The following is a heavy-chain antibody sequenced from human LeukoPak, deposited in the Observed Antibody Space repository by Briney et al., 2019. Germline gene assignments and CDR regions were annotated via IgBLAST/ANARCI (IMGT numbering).Heavy chain of an antibody. J-gene: IGHJ4*02. CDR3: ARGQGIAARPISY. Sequence: SETLSLTCAVYGGSFSGYYWSWIRQPPGKGLEWIGEINNSGSTNYNPSLKSRVTISVDTSKNQFSLKLSSVTAADTAVYYCARGQGIAARPISYWGQGTLVTVSS. CDR1: GGSFSGYY. V-gene: IGHV4-34*01. D-gene: IGHD6-6*01. CDR2: INNSGST.